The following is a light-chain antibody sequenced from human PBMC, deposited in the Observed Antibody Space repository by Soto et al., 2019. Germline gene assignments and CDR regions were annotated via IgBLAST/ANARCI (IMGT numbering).Light chain of an antibody. Sequence: QSVLTQPRSVSGSPGQSVTFSCTGTSGDIGAYNYVSWYQFHPGNAPKMIIYDVNKRPSGVPDRFSGSKSGNTASLTISWLQAEDEADYYCCSYAHTSRVFGGGTKLTV. CDR1: SGDIGAYNY. V-gene: IGLV2-11*01. CDR3: CSYAHTSRV. CDR2: DVN. J-gene: IGLJ3*02.